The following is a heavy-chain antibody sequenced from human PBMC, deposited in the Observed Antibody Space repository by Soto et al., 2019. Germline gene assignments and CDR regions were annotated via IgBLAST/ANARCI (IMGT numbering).Heavy chain of an antibody. D-gene: IGHD6-13*01. CDR3: ARGRMGSSLIYYYYGMDV. Sequence: SETLSLTCAVYGGSFSGYYWSWIRQPPGKGLEWIGEINHSGSTNYNPSLKSRVTISVDTSKNQFSLKLSSVTAADTAVYYCARGRMGSSLIYYYYGMDVRGQGTTVTVSS. CDR1: GGSFSGYY. J-gene: IGHJ6*02. CDR2: INHSGST. V-gene: IGHV4-34*01.